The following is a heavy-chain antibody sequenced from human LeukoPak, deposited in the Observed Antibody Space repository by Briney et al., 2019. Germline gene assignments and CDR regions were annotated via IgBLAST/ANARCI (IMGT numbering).Heavy chain of an antibody. CDR2: INYSGST. J-gene: IGHJ4*02. CDR3: ARMIRVYYFDY. D-gene: IGHD2-8*01. V-gene: IGHV4-59*01. Sequence: SETLSLTCTVSGGSISSYYWSWIRQPPGEGLEWIGNINYSGSTNYNPSLKSRVTISVDTSKNQFSLNLSSVTAADTAVYYCARMIRVYYFDYWGQGTLVTVSS. CDR1: GGSISSYY.